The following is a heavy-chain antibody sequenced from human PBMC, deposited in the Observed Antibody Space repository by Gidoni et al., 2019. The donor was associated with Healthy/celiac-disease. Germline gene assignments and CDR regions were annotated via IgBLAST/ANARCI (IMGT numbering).Heavy chain of an antibody. J-gene: IGHJ3*02. CDR1: GGSISSGGYY. V-gene: IGHV4-31*03. Sequence: QVQLQESGPGLVKPSQTLSLTCTVSGGSISSGGYYWSWIRQHPGKGLEWIGYIYYSGSTYYNPSLKSRVTRSVDTSKNQFSLKLSSVTAADTAVYYCARGHMIVVALDAFDIWGQGTMVTVSS. CDR2: IYYSGST. D-gene: IGHD3-22*01. CDR3: ARGHMIVVALDAFDI.